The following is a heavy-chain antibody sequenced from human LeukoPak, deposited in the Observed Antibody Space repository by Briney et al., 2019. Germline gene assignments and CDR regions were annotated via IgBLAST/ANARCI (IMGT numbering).Heavy chain of an antibody. V-gene: IGHV1-69*05. CDR3: AREGNYYDSRELDY. CDR1: GGTFSSYA. CDR2: IIPIFGTA. Sequence: SVKVSCKASGGTFSSYAISWVRQAPGQGLEWMGGIIPIFGTANYAQKFQGRVTMTRNTSISTAYMELSSLRSEDTAVYYCAREGNYYDSRELDYWGQGTLVTVSS. D-gene: IGHD3-22*01. J-gene: IGHJ4*02.